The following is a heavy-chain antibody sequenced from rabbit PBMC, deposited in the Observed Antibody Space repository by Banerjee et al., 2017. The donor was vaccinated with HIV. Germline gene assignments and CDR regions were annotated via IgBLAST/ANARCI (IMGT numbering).Heavy chain of an antibody. Sequence: QEQLEESGGDLVKPGASLTLTCKASGFDLSDTSYICWVRQAPAKGLEWVACIHGGSTSTINYATWVSGRFTISKMSATTVTLQMTSLTAADTATYFCASGISGRGDNIGDLRGPGTLVTVS. CDR1: GFDLSDTSY. CDR2: IHGGSTSTI. D-gene: IGHD1-1*01. J-gene: IGHJ4*01. CDR3: ASGISGRGDNIGDL. V-gene: IGHV1S45*01.